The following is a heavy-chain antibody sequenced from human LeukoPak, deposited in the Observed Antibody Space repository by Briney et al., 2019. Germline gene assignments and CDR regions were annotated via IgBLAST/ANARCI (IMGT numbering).Heavy chain of an antibody. CDR2: IRYDGSNK. CDR1: GFTFSSYV. V-gene: IGHV3-30*02. J-gene: IGHJ4*02. CDR3: ANTRGYGYYFNY. D-gene: IGHD2-15*01. Sequence: GGSLRLACAASGFTFSSYVMHWVRQAPGKGLEWVAFIRYDGSNKYYADSVKGRFTISRDNSKDTLYLQVNSLRAEDTAVYYSANTRGYGYYFNYWGQGTLVTVSS.